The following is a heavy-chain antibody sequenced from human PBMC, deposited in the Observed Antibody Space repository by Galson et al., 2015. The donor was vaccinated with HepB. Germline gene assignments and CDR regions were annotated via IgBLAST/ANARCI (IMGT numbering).Heavy chain of an antibody. CDR3: ARATSGGYCSRTSCYYFDY. D-gene: IGHD2-2*01. CDR1: GFTVITNY. Sequence: SLRLSCAASGFTVITNYMSWVRQVPGKGLEWVSIIYSGGYRSYADSVKGRFTISRDNSKNTVYLQMNSLGAEDTAVYYCARATSGGYCSRTSCYYFDYWGQGALVTVSS. J-gene: IGHJ4*02. CDR2: IYSGGYR. V-gene: IGHV3-53*01.